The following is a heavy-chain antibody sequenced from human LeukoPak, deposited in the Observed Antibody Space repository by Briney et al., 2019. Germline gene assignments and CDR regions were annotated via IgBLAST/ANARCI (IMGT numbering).Heavy chain of an antibody. CDR1: GGSFSGYY. CDR3: ARVGRVTTPRYCDY. J-gene: IGHJ4*02. Sequence: ETLSLTCAVYGGSFSGYYWSWIRQPPGKGLEWVANIEEYGRQIYYVDSVKGRFTISRDNAKNSVYLQMNSLRDEDTAVYYCARVGRVTTPRYCDYWGQGTLVTVSS. V-gene: IGHV3-7*01. CDR2: IEEYGRQI. D-gene: IGHD4-17*01.